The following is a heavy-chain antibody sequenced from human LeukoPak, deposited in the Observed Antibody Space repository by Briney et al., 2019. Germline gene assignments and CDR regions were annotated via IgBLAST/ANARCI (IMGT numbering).Heavy chain of an antibody. V-gene: IGHV3-30*04. D-gene: IGHD5-24*01. CDR1: GFTFSNYA. CDR3: ARDQRPYYFYGLDV. CDR2: MSYDGSNR. J-gene: IGHJ6*02. Sequence: PGGSLRLSCAASGFTFSNYAIHWVRQAPGKGLEWVAVMSYDGSNRYYADSVKGRFTISRDNSKNTLYLQMNSLTTEDTAVYYCARDQRPYYFYGLDVWAKGPRSPS.